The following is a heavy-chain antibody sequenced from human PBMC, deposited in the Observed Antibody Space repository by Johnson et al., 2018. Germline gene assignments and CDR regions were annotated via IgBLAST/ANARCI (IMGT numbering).Heavy chain of an antibody. J-gene: IGHJ4*02. D-gene: IGHD1-1*01. CDR1: GFTFSRHG. CDR2: ISSEGGTD. V-gene: IGHV3-30*18. CDR3: AKEGDNISYLSFDY. Sequence: QVQLVQCGGGVVQPGGSLSLSCAASGFTFSRHGMHWVRQVPGKGPEWVAVISSEGGTDYYADTVKGRFTIFRDNSRNTLTLQMKRLRPGDTALYYCAKEGDNISYLSFDYWGPGTLVTVSS.